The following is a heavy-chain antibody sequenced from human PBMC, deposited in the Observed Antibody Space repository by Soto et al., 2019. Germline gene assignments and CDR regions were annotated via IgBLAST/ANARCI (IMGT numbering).Heavy chain of an antibody. CDR3: ARGAFCGGAPGCRDMDV. CDR1: VYKNISNS. J-gene: IGHJ6*02. Sequence: ASVKVSCKSSVYKNISNSRTWVQQSTGQGLEWMGRISAYNGNTNYAQKLQGRVTMTTDTSTNTAYMELRSLRSDDTAVYYCARGAFCGGAPGCRDMDVWGQGTTVTVSS. V-gene: IGHV1-18*01. CDR2: ISAYNGNT. D-gene: IGHD2-21*01.